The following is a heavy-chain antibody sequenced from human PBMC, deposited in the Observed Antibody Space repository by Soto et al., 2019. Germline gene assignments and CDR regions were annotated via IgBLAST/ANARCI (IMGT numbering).Heavy chain of an antibody. V-gene: IGHV1-8*01. CDR1: GYTFTSYD. J-gene: IGHJ6*02. D-gene: IGHD6-13*01. Sequence: ASVKVSCKASGYTFTSYDINWVRQATGQGLEWMGWMNPNSGNTGYAQKFQGRVTMTRNTSISTAYMELSSLRSEDTAVYYCARSASSSWYYYYYYGMDVWGQGTTLTVSS. CDR2: MNPNSGNT. CDR3: ARSASSSWYYYYYYGMDV.